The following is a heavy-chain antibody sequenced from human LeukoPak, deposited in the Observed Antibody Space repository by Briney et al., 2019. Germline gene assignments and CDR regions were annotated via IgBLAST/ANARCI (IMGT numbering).Heavy chain of an antibody. Sequence: GGSLRLSCAASGFTFSSYAMSWVRQAPGKGLEWVSAISGSGGSTFYADSVKGRFTISRDTSKNTLYLQMNSLRAEDTAVYYCARLGKYYYGSGSYFSDAFDIWAKGQWSPPLQ. J-gene: IGHJ3*02. CDR3: ARLGKYYYGSGSYFSDAFDI. D-gene: IGHD3-10*01. CDR1: GFTFSSYA. V-gene: IGHV3-23*01. CDR2: ISGSGGST.